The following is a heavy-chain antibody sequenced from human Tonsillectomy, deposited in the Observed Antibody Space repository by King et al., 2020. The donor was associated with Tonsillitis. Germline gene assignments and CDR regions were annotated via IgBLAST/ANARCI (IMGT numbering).Heavy chain of an antibody. D-gene: IGHD2-2*01. CDR3: ARTGYCSSTSCPFPWFDP. V-gene: IGHV3-53*04. CDR2: IYSGGST. CDR1: GFTVSSNY. Sequence: VQLVESGGGLVQPGGSLRLSCAASGFTVSSNYMSWVRQAPGKGLGWVSVIYSGGSTYYADSVKGRFTISRHNSKNTLYLQMNSLRAEDTAVYYCARTGYCSSTSCPFPWFDPWGQGTLVTVSS. J-gene: IGHJ5*02.